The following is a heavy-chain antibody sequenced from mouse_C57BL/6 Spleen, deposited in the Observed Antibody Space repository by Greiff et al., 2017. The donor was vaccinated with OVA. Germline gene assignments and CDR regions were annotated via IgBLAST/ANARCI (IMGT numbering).Heavy chain of an antibody. J-gene: IGHJ2*01. CDR1: GFTFSDYG. D-gene: IGHD1-1*01. CDR2: ISSGSSTI. Sequence: EVQGVESGGGLVKPGGSLKLSCAASGFTFSDYGMHWVRQAPEKGLEWVAYISSGSSTIYYADTVKGRFTISRDTAKNTLFLQLTSLRSEDTAMYYCARPRAYYYGSFDYWGQGTTLTVSS. CDR3: ARPRAYYYGSFDY. V-gene: IGHV5-17*01.